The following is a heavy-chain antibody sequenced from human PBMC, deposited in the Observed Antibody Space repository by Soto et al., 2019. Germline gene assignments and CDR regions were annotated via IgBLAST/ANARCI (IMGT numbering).Heavy chain of an antibody. CDR2: IYYNGNT. Sequence: PSETLSLTCTVSGGSISNHYWSWIRQPPGKGLEWIGYIYYNGNTNYNPSLKSRVTMSVDTSKNQISLKLSSVTAADTAVYYCTRGNWYCEYWGQGTLVTVSS. V-gene: IGHV4-59*11. D-gene: IGHD1-20*01. CDR1: GGSISNHY. J-gene: IGHJ4*02. CDR3: TRGNWYCEY.